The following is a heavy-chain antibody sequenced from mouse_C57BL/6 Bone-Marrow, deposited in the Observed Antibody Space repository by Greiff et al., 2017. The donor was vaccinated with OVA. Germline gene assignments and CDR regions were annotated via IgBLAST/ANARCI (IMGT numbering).Heavy chain of an antibody. D-gene: IGHD1-1*01. Sequence: EVQLQESGGGLVQPGGSLKLSCAASGFTFSDYGMAWVRQAPRQGPEWVAFISNLAYSIYYADTVTGRFTISRENAENTLYLEMSSLRSEDTAVYYCARQDYYCSSYAMDYWGQGTSVTVSS. J-gene: IGHJ4*01. CDR2: ISNLAYSI. CDR3: ARQDYYCSSYAMDY. CDR1: GFTFSDYG. V-gene: IGHV5-15*01.